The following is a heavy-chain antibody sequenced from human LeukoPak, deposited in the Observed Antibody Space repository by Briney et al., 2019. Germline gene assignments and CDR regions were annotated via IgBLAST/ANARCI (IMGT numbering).Heavy chain of an antibody. Sequence: GGSLRLSFEALGLIFNIYALTWFGQAPARGLGWWAFFGFDGFNKYYADSVKGRFTISRDNSKNSLYLQMNSLRAEDTAVYYCAKDRSAPRWLQSGGDYWGQGTLVTVSS. J-gene: IGHJ4*02. V-gene: IGHV3-30*02. D-gene: IGHD5-24*01. CDR3: AKDRSAPRWLQSGGDY. CDR2: FGFDGFNK. CDR1: GLIFNIYA.